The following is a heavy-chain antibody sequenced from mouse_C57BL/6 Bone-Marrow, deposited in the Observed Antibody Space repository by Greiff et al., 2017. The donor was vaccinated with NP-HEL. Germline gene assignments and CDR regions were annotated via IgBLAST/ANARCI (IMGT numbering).Heavy chain of an antibody. J-gene: IGHJ2*01. CDR3: ARGGGY. V-gene: IGHV14-2*01. CDR1: GFNIHDYY. Sequence: EVKLQESGAELVKPGASVKLSCTASGFNIHDYYMHWVKQRTEQGAEGKGGVESVVGETKYAPKFQGKATITADTSSNTAYLQLSSLTSEDTAVYYCARGGGYWGQGTTLTVSS. CDR2: VESVVGET.